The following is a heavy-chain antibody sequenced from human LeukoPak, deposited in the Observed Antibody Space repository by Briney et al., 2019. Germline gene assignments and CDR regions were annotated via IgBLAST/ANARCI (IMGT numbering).Heavy chain of an antibody. J-gene: IGHJ6*02. V-gene: IGHV3-66*01. D-gene: IGHD3-9*01. CDR3: AIEIDWPYYYHGMDV. CDR2: IYSGGST. Sequence: PGGSLRLSCAASGFTVSSNYMSWVRQAPGKGLEWVSVIYSGGSTYYADSVKGRFTISRDNSKNTLYLQMNSLRAEDTAVYYCAIEIDWPYYYHGMDVWGQGTTVTVSS. CDR1: GFTVSSNY.